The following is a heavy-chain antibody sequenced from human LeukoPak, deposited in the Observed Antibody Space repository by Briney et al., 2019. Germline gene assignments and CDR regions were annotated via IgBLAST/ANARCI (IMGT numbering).Heavy chain of an antibody. CDR1: GGSLSGHF. CDR3: ARRRSYRPVDY. CDR2: VSDSGST. V-gene: IGHV4-34*01. J-gene: IGHJ4*02. Sequence: SETLSLTCAVYGGSLSGHFWSWIRQTPEKGLEWIGEVSDSGSTDYSPSFKSRVTMTVDTSKNQISLNMHSPTAADTAVYYCARRRSYRPVDYWGQGTLLTVSS. D-gene: IGHD1-26*01.